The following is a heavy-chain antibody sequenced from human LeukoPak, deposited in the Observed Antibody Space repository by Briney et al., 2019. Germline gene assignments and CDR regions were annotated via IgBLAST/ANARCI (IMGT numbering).Heavy chain of an antibody. V-gene: IGHV4-61*02. Sequence: PSETLSLTCTVSGGSISSGSYYWSWIRQPAGKGLEWIGRIYTSGSTNYNPSLKSRVTMSVDTSKNQFSLKLSSVTAADTAVYYCAREAIAAAGTYYYYYMDAWGKGTTVTISS. CDR2: IYTSGST. CDR1: GGSISSGSYY. CDR3: AREAIAAAGTYYYYYMDA. J-gene: IGHJ6*03. D-gene: IGHD6-13*01.